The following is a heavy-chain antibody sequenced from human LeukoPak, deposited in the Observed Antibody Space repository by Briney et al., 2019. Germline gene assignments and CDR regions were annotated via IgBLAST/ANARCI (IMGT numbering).Heavy chain of an antibody. Sequence: SVKVSCKASGGTFSSYAISWVRQAPGQGLEWMGGIIPIFGTANYAQKFQGRVTITADESTSTAYMELSSLRSEDTAVYYCARDSQPPYYFDYWGQGTLVTVSS. CDR3: ARDSQPPYYFDY. CDR1: GGTFSSYA. D-gene: IGHD2-2*01. V-gene: IGHV1-69*13. J-gene: IGHJ4*02. CDR2: IIPIFGTA.